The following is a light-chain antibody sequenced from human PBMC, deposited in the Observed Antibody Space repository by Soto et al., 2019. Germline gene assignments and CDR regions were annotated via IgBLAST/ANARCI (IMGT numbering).Light chain of an antibody. Sequence: EIVWTQSPGTLSLSPGARATLSCRASQSVSSSYLAWYQQKPGQAPRLLIHGASSRATGIPDRFSGSGSGTDFTLTISRLETEDFGVYYCQQYATSPTRTFGQGTKVEIK. CDR1: QSVSSSY. V-gene: IGKV3-20*01. J-gene: IGKJ1*01. CDR2: GAS. CDR3: QQYATSPTRT.